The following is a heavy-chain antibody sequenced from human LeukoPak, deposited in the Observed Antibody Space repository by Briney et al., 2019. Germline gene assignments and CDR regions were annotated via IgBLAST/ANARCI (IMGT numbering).Heavy chain of an antibody. CDR1: GFTFSDYY. Sequence: GGSLRLSCAASGFTFSDYYMSWIRQAPGKGLEWVSSISSSSSYIYYADSVKGRFTISRDNAKNSLYLQMNSLRAEDTAVYYCARVYCSGGSCYLGFDYWGQGTLVTVSS. D-gene: IGHD2-15*01. CDR3: ARVYCSGGSCYLGFDY. CDR2: ISSSSSYI. J-gene: IGHJ4*02. V-gene: IGHV3-11*06.